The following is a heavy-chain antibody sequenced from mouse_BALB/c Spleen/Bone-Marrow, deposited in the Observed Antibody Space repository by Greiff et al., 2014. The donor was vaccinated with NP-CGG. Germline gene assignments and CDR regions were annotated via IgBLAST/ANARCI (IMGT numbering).Heavy chain of an antibody. V-gene: IGHV1-15*01. Sequence: QVQLQQSGAELVRPGASVTLSCKASGYKFTDYEMHWVKQTPVHGLEWIGSIDPETGGTAYNQNFKGKATLTADRSSTTAYMELRSLTSEDSAVYYCTREENCFGSDVPMDYWGQGTSVTVSS. CDR3: TREENCFGSDVPMDY. CDR2: IDPETGGT. J-gene: IGHJ4*01. D-gene: IGHD2-2*01. CDR1: GYKFTDYE.